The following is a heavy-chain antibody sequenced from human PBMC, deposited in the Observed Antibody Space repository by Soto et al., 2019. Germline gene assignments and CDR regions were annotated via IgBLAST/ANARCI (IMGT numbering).Heavy chain of an antibody. D-gene: IGHD3-22*01. J-gene: IGHJ4*02. V-gene: IGHV3-23*01. Sequence: GGSLRLSCAASGFTFSSYAMSWVRQAPGKGLEWVSGISGSGGGTYYADSVKGRFTISRDNSKNTLYLQMSSLRAEDTAVYYCAKNPGYYYDSTGYHFDYWGQGTLVTVSS. CDR1: GFTFSSYA. CDR2: ISGSGGGT. CDR3: AKNPGYYYDSTGYHFDY.